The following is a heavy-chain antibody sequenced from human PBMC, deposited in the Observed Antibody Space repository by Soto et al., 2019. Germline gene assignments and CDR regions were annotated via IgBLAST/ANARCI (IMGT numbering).Heavy chain of an antibody. D-gene: IGHD2-2*01. V-gene: IGHV4-59*03. CDR2: IYDDGTT. CDR1: GGSISSYF. Sequence: SETLSLTCSVSGGSISSYFRNWLRQPPGKGLEWIGYIYDDGTTDYNPSLKSRVTILLDMSKNQFSLKLSSVTAADTAVYYCVSSRSAIYGDAFDVWGQGTMVTVSS. CDR3: VSSRSAIYGDAFDV. J-gene: IGHJ3*01.